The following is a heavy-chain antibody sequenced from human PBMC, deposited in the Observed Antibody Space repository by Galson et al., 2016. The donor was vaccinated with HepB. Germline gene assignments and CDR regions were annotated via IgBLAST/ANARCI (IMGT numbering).Heavy chain of an antibody. J-gene: IGHJ4*02. CDR3: AKDVHYDFWSALHNYFEY. D-gene: IGHD3-3*01. CDR1: GFTFSSYA. CDR2: ISGNGDSI. V-gene: IGHV3-23*01. Sequence: SLRLSCAASGFTFSSYAMSWVRQAPGKGLEWVSVISGNGDSIYYADSVRGRFTISRDNSKNTLFLQINSLRAEDTAVFYCAKDVHYDFWSALHNYFEYWGQGTLVTVSS.